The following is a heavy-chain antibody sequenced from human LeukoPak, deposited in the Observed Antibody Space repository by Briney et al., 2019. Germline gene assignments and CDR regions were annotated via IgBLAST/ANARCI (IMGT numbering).Heavy chain of an antibody. V-gene: IGHV4-59*01. Sequence: SETLSLTCTVSGGSMSTYYWSWIPQPPGKGLEWFGYIYYSGSTNYNPSLKSRVTISVDTSKNQFSLKLSSVTAADTAVYYCVRGVGSYYSLYYFDYWGQGTLVTVSS. CDR1: GGSMSTYY. CDR2: IYYSGST. D-gene: IGHD1-26*01. J-gene: IGHJ4*02. CDR3: VRGVGSYYSLYYFDY.